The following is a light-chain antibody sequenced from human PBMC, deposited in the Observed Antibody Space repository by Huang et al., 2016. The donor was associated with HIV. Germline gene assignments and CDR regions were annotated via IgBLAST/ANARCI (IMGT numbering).Light chain of an antibody. CDR3: EQYSGGYS. CDR1: QSVSNY. CDR2: GSS. J-gene: IGKJ2*03. V-gene: IGKV3-15*01. Sequence: EIVLTQSPATLSVSPGERATLSCRASQSVSNYLAWYQQRHAQAPRLLIYGSSTRATSVPDRFSGSGSGTEFTLTISGLQSEDFAVYYCEQYSGGYSFGQGTKVDIK.